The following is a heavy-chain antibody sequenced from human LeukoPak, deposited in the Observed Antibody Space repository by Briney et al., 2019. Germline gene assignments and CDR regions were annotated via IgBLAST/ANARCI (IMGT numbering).Heavy chain of an antibody. J-gene: IGHJ4*02. CDR3: ATTLGSGWKFDY. CDR1: GFTFSSYG. D-gene: IGHD6-19*01. CDR2: FSASGGSA. V-gene: IGHV3-23*01. Sequence: PGGTLRLSCTASGFTFSSYGMSWVRQAPGKGLEWVSGFSASGGSAYYADSVKGRFTISRDNSKNMLYLQMNSLRAEDTAVYYCATTLGSGWKFDYWGQGTLVTVSS.